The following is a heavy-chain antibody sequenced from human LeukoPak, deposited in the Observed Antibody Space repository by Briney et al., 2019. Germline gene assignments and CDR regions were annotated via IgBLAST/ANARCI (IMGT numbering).Heavy chain of an antibody. V-gene: IGHV1-2*02. CDR3: ARKRIRGYSYGSFGY. D-gene: IGHD5-18*01. J-gene: IGHJ4*02. Sequence: GASVKVSFKASGYTFTGYYMHWVRQAPGQGLEWMGWINPNSGGTNYAQKFQGRVTMTRDTSISTAYMELRRLRSDDTAVYYCARKRIRGYSYGSFGYWGQGTLVTVSS. CDR1: GYTFTGYY. CDR2: INPNSGGT.